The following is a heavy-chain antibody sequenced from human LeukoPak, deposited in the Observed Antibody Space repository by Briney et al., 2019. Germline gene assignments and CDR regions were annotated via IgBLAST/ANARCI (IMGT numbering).Heavy chain of an antibody. D-gene: IGHD3-10*01. CDR2: INAGNGNT. Sequence: GASVKVSCKASGYTFTSYVKHWGGQAPGRRLEWMGWINAGNGNTKYSQKFQGRVTITRDTSASTAYMELSSLRSEDTAVYYCARLDYYKPFPGEAFDIWGQGTMVTVSS. V-gene: IGHV1-3*01. J-gene: IGHJ3*02. CDR1: GYTFTSYV. CDR3: ARLDYYKPFPGEAFDI.